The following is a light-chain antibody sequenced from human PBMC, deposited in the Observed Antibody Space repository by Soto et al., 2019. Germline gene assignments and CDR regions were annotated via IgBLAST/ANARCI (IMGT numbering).Light chain of an antibody. Sequence: DIQMTPSPSSVSASVGDRVTITCRASQDISIWLAWYQQKPGKAPKLLIYAASTLQSGVPSRFSGSGSGADFTLTISSLQPEDFATYYCQQANDFPPAFGGGTKVEIK. CDR2: AAS. J-gene: IGKJ4*01. CDR3: QQANDFPPA. V-gene: IGKV1D-12*01. CDR1: QDISIW.